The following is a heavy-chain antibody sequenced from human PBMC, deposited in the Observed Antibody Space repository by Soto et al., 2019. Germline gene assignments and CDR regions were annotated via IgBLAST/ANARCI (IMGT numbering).Heavy chain of an antibody. Sequence: QVQLVESGGGVVQPGRSLRLSCAASGFTFSSYGMHWVRQAPGKGLERVAVIWYDGSNKYYADSVKGRFTISRDNSKNTLYLQMNSLRAEDTAVYYCARDPDSYSSGWYYFDYWGQGTLVTVSS. V-gene: IGHV3-33*01. CDR3: ARDPDSYSSGWYYFDY. CDR1: GFTFSSYG. CDR2: IWYDGSNK. J-gene: IGHJ4*02. D-gene: IGHD6-19*01.